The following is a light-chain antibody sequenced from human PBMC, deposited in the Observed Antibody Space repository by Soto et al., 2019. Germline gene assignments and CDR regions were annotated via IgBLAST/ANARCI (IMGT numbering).Light chain of an antibody. CDR3: QQRSSLTPSFT. CDR2: DAS. J-gene: IGKJ3*01. CDR1: QSVISY. Sequence: EIVFTQSPATLSLSPGERATLSCMASQSVISYLAWYQQKPGQAPRLLIYDASNRATGIPARFSGSGSGTDFPLTISSLEPEDFAVYYCQQRSSLTPSFTFGPRTKVDIK. V-gene: IGKV3-11*01.